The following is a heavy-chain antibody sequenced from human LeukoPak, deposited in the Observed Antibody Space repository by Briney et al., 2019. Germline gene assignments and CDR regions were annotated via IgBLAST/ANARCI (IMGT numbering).Heavy chain of an antibody. CDR1: GGSISSSSYY. CDR2: IYYSGST. J-gene: IGHJ4*02. Sequence: PSETLSLTCTVSGGSISSSSYYWGWIRQPPGKGLEWIGSIYYSGSTYYNPSLKSRVTISVDTSKNQFSLKLSSVTAADTAVYYCARPLTSSSWWGEDYWGQGTLVTVSS. D-gene: IGHD6-13*01. CDR3: ARPLTSSSWWGEDY. V-gene: IGHV4-39*07.